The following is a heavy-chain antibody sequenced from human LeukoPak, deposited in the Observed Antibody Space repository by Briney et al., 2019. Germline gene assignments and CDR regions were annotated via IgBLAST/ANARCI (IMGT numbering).Heavy chain of an antibody. CDR1: GLHYDVYN. CDR3: AKDLGKVIAAAGTSGFDS. CDR2: INRDGVST. V-gene: IGHV3-43*01. D-gene: IGHD6-13*01. J-gene: IGHJ4*01. Sequence: GGSLRLLCAVSGLHYDVYNMLWPRQFTGKSRECVTHINRDGVSTFYADSVKGRFTISRDTRKNFLYLQMISLRTEDTALYYCAKDLGKVIAAAGTSGFDSWGRGTLVTVSS.